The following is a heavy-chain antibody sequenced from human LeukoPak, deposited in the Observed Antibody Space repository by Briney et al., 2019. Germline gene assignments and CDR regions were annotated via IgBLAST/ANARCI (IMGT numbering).Heavy chain of an antibody. J-gene: IGHJ4*02. CDR1: GGSISSSNW. CDR2: IYHSGST. D-gene: IGHD1-7*01. V-gene: IGHV4-4*02. Sequence: PSGTLSLTCAVSGGSISSSNWWSWVRQPPGKGLEWIGEIYHSGSTNYNPSLRGRVTISVDTSKNHFSVKLTSVTTADTAVYYCARLYGNFQNYYDYWGQGTLVTVSS. CDR3: ARLYGNFQNYYDY.